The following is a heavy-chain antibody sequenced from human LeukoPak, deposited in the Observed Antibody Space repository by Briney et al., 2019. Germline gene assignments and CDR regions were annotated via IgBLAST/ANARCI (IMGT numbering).Heavy chain of an antibody. D-gene: IGHD6-13*01. CDR2: IKPDGSVG. Sequence: GGSLRLSCAASGFTFSNYWMTWVRQAPGKGLELVANIKPDGSVGYYVDSVRGRFIISRDNAGNSLYLQMNSLRVEDTAVYYCTQNLVAAAGDHWGQGTLLIVSS. J-gene: IGHJ4*02. V-gene: IGHV3-7*01. CDR3: TQNLVAAAGDH. CDR1: GFTFSNYW.